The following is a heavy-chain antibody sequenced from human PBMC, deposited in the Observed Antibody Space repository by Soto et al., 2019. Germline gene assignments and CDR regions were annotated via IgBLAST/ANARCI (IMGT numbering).Heavy chain of an antibody. J-gene: IGHJ5*02. CDR2: IYYSGST. D-gene: IGHD6-13*01. Sequence: SETLSLTCTVSGGSISSGGYYWSWIRQHPGKGLEWIGYIYYSGSTYYNPSLKSRVTISVDTSKNQFSLKLSSVTAADTAVYYCAREGAAAGIWPGWFDPWGQGTLVTVSS. CDR1: GGSISSGGYY. CDR3: AREGAAAGIWPGWFDP. V-gene: IGHV4-31*03.